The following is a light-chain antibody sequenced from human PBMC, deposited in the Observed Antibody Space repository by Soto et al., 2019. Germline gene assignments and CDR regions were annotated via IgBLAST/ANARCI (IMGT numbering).Light chain of an antibody. CDR1: QSVSRSY. CDR3: QQYGSSPPWT. Sequence: EIVLTQSPGTLSLSPGERATLSCRASQSVSRSYLAWYQQKPGQAPRLLIYGASSRATGIPDRFSGSGSGPDFTLTISRLEPEDFAVYYCQQYGSSPPWTFGQGTKVEIK. V-gene: IGKV3-20*01. J-gene: IGKJ1*01. CDR2: GAS.